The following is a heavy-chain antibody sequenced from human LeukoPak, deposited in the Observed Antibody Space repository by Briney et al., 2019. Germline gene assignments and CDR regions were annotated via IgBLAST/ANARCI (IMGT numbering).Heavy chain of an antibody. Sequence: SETLSLTCAVSGYSISSGYYWGWLRQPPGKGLEWIGSIYHSGSTYYNPSLKSRVTISVDTSKNQFSLKLSSVTAADTAVYYCARFHLVNRYFDLWGRGTLVTVSS. J-gene: IGHJ2*01. V-gene: IGHV4-38-2*01. CDR3: ARFHLVNRYFDL. D-gene: IGHD2-2*01. CDR1: GYSISSGYY. CDR2: IYHSGST.